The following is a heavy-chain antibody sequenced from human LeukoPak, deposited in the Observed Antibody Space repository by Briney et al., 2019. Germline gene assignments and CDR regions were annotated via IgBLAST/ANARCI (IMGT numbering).Heavy chain of an antibody. V-gene: IGHV1-2*02. CDR3: ARDAWIRSYYYYYYGMDV. CDR1: GYTFTGYY. J-gene: IGHJ6*02. Sequence: ASVKVSCKASGYTFTGYYMHWVRQAPGQGLEWMGWINPNSGGTNYAQKFQGRVTMTRDASISTAYMELSRLRSDDTAVYYCARDAWIRSYYYYYYGMDVWGQGTTVTVSS. D-gene: IGHD2-2*03. CDR2: INPNSGGT.